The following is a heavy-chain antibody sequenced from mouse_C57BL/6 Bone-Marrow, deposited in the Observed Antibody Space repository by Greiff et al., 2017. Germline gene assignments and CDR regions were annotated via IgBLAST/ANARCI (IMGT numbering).Heavy chain of an antibody. Sequence: VQLQQSGAELSRPGASVKLSSKASAYTFTSSGISWVKQRTGQGLEGLEGFFPGSGNTDYNEKFKGKATLTADKSSSTAYMELRSLTSEDSAVYFCAATFFLDAMDYWGQGTSVTVSS. CDR2: FFPGSGNT. CDR3: AATFFLDAMDY. J-gene: IGHJ4*01. V-gene: IGHV1-81*01. CDR1: AYTFTSSG. D-gene: IGHD6-1*01.